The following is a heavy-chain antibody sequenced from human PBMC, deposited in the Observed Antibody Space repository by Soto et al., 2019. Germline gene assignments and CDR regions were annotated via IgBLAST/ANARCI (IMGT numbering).Heavy chain of an antibody. V-gene: IGHV5-51*01. J-gene: IGHJ6*02. CDR3: ARRGYSYGLDV. D-gene: IGHD5-18*01. CDR2: IYPGDSGT. Sequence: GESLKISCKGSGYNFATYWIAWVRQLPGKGPEWMGIIYPGDSGTSYSPSFQGQVTISVDKSISTAYLQWNSLKASDTAVYYCARRGYSYGLDVWGQGTKVTVSS. CDR1: GYNFATYW.